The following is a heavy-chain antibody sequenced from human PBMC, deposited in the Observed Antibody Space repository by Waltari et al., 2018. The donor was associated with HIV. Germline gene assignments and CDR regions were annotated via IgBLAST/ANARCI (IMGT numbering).Heavy chain of an antibody. J-gene: IGHJ4*02. CDR1: GYSISSGSY. V-gene: IGHV4-38-2*02. D-gene: IGHD5-12*01. Sequence: QVQLQESGPGLVKPSATLSLTCAVPGYSISSGSYWGWIRQPPGKGLEWIGSFYLSGSTYYNPSLKSRVTISVDTSKNQFSLKLSSVIAADTAVYYCAREVYSGYDRGIDYWGQGTLVTVSS. CDR3: AREVYSGYDRGIDY. CDR2: FYLSGST.